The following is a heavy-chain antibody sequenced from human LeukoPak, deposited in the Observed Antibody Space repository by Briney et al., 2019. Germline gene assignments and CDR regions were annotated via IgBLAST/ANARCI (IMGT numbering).Heavy chain of an antibody. CDR1: GFTFSSYG. Sequence: GGSLRLSCAASGFTFSSYGMSWVRQAPGKGLEGGSSFSGSGGTTYYADSVKGRFTISRDNSKNTLYLQMNSLRAEDTAVYYCAKGRVSSNGWTFNDYWGQGTLVTVSS. D-gene: IGHD3-22*01. J-gene: IGHJ4*02. V-gene: IGHV3-23*01. CDR3: AKGRVSSNGWTFNDY. CDR2: FSGSGGTT.